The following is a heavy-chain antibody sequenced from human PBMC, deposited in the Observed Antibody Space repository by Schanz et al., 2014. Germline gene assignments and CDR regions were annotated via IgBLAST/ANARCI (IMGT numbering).Heavy chain of an antibody. V-gene: IGHV3-15*01. CDR2: IKSKVDGGTT. D-gene: IGHD4-17*01. J-gene: IGHJ3*01. CDR1: EFSFSSYG. CDR3: STDLTAVDYDAIGL. Sequence: EVQLVESGGGLVQPGGSLRLSCAASEFSFSSYGMHWVRQAPGKGLEWVGRIKSKVDGGTTDNAAPVQGRFTISRDDSKNTLHLQMNSLKTEDTAVYYCSTDLTAVDYDAIGLWGQGTMVTVSS.